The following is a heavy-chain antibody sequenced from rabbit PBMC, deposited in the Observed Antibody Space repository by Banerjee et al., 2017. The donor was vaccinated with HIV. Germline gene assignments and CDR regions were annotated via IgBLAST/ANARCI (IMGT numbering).Heavy chain of an antibody. CDR2: ITYGGSA. CDR1: GFDFSTYG. CDR3: VRGSISGTDYNL. J-gene: IGHJ4*01. Sequence: QEQLVESGGGLVQPGGSLKLSCKASGFDFSTYGVNWVRQAPGKGLEWIGYITYGGSASYAGWVKGRFTISRHNAQNTLYLQLNSLTAADTATYFCVRGSISGTDYNLWGPGTLVTVS. D-gene: IGHD1-1*01. V-gene: IGHV1S47*01.